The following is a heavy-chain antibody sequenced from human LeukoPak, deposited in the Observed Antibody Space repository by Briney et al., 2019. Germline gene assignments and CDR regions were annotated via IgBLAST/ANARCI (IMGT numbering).Heavy chain of an antibody. CDR1: GGSISSGDYY. CDR2: IYYSGST. J-gene: IGHJ4*02. D-gene: IGHD3-22*01. V-gene: IGHV4-30-4*01. CDR3: ASSSEGYDSSGYYKYFDY. Sequence: SQTLSLTCTVSGGSISSGDYYWSWIRQPPGKGLEWIGYIYYSGSTYYNPSLKSRVTISVDTSKNQFSLKLSSVTAADTAVYYCASSSEGYDSSGYYKYFDYWGQGTLVTVSS.